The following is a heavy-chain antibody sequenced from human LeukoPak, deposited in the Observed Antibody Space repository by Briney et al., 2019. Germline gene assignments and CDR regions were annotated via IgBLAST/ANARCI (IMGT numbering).Heavy chain of an antibody. CDR2: IIPIFGTA. CDR1: GGTFSSYA. Sequence: ASVKVSCKASGGTFSSYAISWVRQAPGQGLEWMGGIIPIFGTANYAQKFQGRVTITADESTSTAYMELSSLRSEDTAVYYCASYTPYSGYDSSETVYFSHDYWGQGTLVTVSS. D-gene: IGHD5-12*01. J-gene: IGHJ4*02. V-gene: IGHV1-69*13. CDR3: ASYTPYSGYDSSETVYFSHDY.